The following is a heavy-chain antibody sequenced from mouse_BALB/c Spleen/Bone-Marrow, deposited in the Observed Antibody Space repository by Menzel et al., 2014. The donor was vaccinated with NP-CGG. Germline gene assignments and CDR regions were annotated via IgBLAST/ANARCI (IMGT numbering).Heavy chain of an antibody. CDR1: GFSLTSYG. Sequence: VMLVESGPGLVAPSQSLSITCTVSGFSLTSYGVHWVRQPPGKGLEWLGAIWAGGSTNYNSALMSRLSISKDNSKSQVFLKMNSLQTDDTAMYYCARDLSTMITTGFAYWGQGTLVTVSA. CDR2: IWAGGST. V-gene: IGHV2-9*02. CDR3: ARDLSTMITTGFAY. D-gene: IGHD2-4*01. J-gene: IGHJ3*01.